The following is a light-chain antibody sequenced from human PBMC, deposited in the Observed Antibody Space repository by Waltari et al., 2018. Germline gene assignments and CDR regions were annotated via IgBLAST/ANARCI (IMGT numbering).Light chain of an antibody. CDR1: QSVRGS. V-gene: IGKV3-15*01. J-gene: IGKJ4*01. CDR3: QHYNSRPLT. CDR2: GAS. Sequence: EIVMTQSPATLSVFPGERATLSCRASQSVRGSLAWYQQRPGQAPRRLSYGASTRATGIPARFSGSGSGTDFTLTISSLQSEDFAVYYCQHYNSRPLTFGGGTKVEMK.